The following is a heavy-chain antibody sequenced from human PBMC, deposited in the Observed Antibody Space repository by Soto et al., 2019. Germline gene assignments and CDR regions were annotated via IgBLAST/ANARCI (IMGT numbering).Heavy chain of an antibody. CDR2: MGGANGDT. J-gene: IGHJ3*02. V-gene: IGHV3-23*01. CDR3: AKDGVDHNSVWDPFDI. CDR1: GFIFSDYA. Sequence: EVQMLESGGGLVQPGGSLRLSCAASGFIFSDYAMSWVRQAPGKGLEWVAGMGGANGDTYYTESVRGRFAISRANSRSTLFLQLSSLRAEDTAVYFCAKDGVDHNSVWDPFDIWGQGTLVTVSS. D-gene: IGHD2-15*01.